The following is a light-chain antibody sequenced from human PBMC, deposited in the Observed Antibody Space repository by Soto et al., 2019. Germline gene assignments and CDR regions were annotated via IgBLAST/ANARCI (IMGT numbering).Light chain of an antibody. Sequence: DIQMTQSPSSLSASVGNRVTITCRASQSITNNLAWYQQKPGKPPTLLIYEESTLHSGVPSRFSGSGSGTEFTLTISSLQREDFATYYCQQSMSNLGTFGPGTKVDIK. CDR3: QQSMSNLGT. CDR2: EES. V-gene: IGKV1-9*01. CDR1: QSITNN. J-gene: IGKJ3*01.